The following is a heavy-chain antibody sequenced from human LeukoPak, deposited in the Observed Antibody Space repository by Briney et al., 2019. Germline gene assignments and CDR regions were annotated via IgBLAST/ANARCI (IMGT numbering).Heavy chain of an antibody. J-gene: IGHJ4*02. D-gene: IGHD3-10*01. CDR3: ARRGPYFDY. CDR1: GFIFSNHG. V-gene: IGHV3-21*05. Sequence: GGSLRLSCTASGFIFSNHGMNWVCQAPGKGLEWISYISSTSSDIYYLDSVKGRFTISRDNAKNSLYFQMNSLRAEDTSIYYCARRGPYFDYWGQGILVTVSS. CDR2: ISSTSSDI.